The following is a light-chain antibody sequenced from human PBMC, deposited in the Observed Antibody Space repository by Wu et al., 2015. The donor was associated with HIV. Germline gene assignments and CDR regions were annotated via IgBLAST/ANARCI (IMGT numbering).Light chain of an antibody. CDR3: QQYGSSPKVLG. CDR1: QSVSSTY. J-gene: IGKJ2*03. CDR2: AAS. V-gene: IGKV3-20*01. Sequence: EIVLTQSPDTLSLSPGERATLACRASQSVSSTYLAWYQQKPGQAPRLLIYAASSRATGIPDRFSGSGSGTDFTLTISRLEPEDFAVYYCQQYGSSPKVLGFGRGAELE.